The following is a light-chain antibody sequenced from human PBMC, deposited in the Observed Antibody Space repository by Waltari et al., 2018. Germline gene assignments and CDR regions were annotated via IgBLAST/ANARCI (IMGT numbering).Light chain of an antibody. J-gene: IGKJ2*01. CDR3: QQHGTSPYT. CDR1: QSVSSNY. CDR2: SAS. V-gene: IGKV3-20*01. Sequence: DIVLTQSPGTLSLSPGETATLSCRASQSVSSNYLAWYQQKPGQAPRLLISSASSRATGVPDRISGSGSGTDFTLTLSRLEPEDFAVYYCQQHGTSPYTFGQGTKLQIK.